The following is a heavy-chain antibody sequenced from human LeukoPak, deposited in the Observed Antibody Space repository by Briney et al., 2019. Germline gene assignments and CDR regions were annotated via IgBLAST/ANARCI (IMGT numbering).Heavy chain of an antibody. CDR3: ARGGGYCSSTSCYTGLIRGWFDP. CDR2: INAYNGNT. CDR1: GYSFTSYG. V-gene: IGHV1-18*04. Sequence: GESLKISCRGSGYSFTSYGVSWVRQAPGQGLEWMGWINAYNGNTNYAQKLQGRVTMTTDASTSTAYMELRSLRSDDTAVYYCARGGGYCSSTSCYTGLIRGWFDPWGQGTLVTVSS. D-gene: IGHD2-2*02. J-gene: IGHJ5*02.